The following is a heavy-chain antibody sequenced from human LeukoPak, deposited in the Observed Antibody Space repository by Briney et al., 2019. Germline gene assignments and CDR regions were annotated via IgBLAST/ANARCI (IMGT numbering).Heavy chain of an antibody. CDR2: INQDGSVK. CDR1: GFAFSTDW. D-gene: IGHD3-3*01. CDR3: TRDFVF. V-gene: IGHV3-7*01. Sequence: GGSLRLSCAASGFAFSTDWMDWARQAPGKGLEWVGNINQDGSVKHYVDSVRGRFTISRDNARNSVYLQMNALRVEDTAVYYCTRDFVFWGQGTLVTASS. J-gene: IGHJ4*02.